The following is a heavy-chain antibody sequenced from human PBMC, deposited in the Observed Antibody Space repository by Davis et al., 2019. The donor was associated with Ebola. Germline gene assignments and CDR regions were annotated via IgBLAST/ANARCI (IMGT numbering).Heavy chain of an antibody. CDR1: GFTVSSNY. V-gene: IGHV3-53*01. CDR2: IYSGGST. J-gene: IGHJ3*02. CDR3: ATHRLTMIAAFDI. Sequence: GVLKISCAASGFTVSSNYMTWVRQAPGKGLEWVSVIYSGGSTYYADTVKGRFTISRDNSKNTLYLQMNILRAEDTAIYYCATHRLTMIAAFDIWGQGTMVTVSS. D-gene: IGHD3-22*01.